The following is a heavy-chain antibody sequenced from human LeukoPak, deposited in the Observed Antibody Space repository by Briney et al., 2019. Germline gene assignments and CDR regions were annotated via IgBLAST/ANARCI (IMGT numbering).Heavy chain of an antibody. CDR1: GGSFSGYY. Sequence: SETLSLTCAVYGGSFSGYYWSWIRQPPGKGLEWIGEINHSGSTNYNPSLKSRVTISVDTSKNQFSLKESSVTAADTAVYYCARAGMSPPHYFFDYWGQGTLVTVSS. CDR3: ARAGMSPPHYFFDY. J-gene: IGHJ4*01. CDR2: INHSGST. V-gene: IGHV4-34*01.